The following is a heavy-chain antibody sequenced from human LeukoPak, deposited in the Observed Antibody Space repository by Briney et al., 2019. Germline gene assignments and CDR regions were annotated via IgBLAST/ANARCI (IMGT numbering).Heavy chain of an antibody. CDR1: GFTFSSYA. V-gene: IGHV3-23*01. CDR2: ISGSGGST. CDR3: GTLGQRYCSGGSCYTSGSSDY. J-gene: IGHJ4*02. Sequence: GGSLRLSCAASGFTFSSYAVSWVRQAPGKGLEWVSAISGSGGSTYYADSVKGRFTISRDNSKNTLYLQMNSLRAEDTAVYYCGTLGQRYCSGGSCYTSGSSDYWGQGTLVTVSS. D-gene: IGHD2-15*01.